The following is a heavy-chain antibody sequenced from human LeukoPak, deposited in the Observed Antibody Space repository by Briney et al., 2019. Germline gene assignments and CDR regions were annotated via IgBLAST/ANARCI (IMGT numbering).Heavy chain of an antibody. J-gene: IGHJ3*02. CDR2: ISSSSSYI. CDR3: ARARSYYYAFDI. Sequence: SGGSLRFSCAASGFTFSSYSMNWVRQAPGKGLEWVSSISSSSSYIYYADSVKGRFTISRDNARNSLYLQMNSLRAEDTAVYYCARARSYYYAFDIWGQGTMVTVSS. D-gene: IGHD1-26*01. V-gene: IGHV3-21*01. CDR1: GFTFSSYS.